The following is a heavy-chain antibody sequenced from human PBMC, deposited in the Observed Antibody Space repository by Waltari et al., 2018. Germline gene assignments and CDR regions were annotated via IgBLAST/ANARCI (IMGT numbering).Heavy chain of an antibody. D-gene: IGHD3-3*01. CDR1: GFTFNNYW. Sequence: EVQFVESGGGLVQPGGSLRLSCAASGFTFNNYWVHWVRQAPGKGLEWVSRINPDGSSTNYADSVKGRLTISRDNARDTLYLQMNSLTVEDTAVYYCARVQILADDVFNGWGQGTMVTVSS. CDR3: ARVQILADDVFNG. V-gene: IGHV3-74*01. CDR2: INPDGSST. J-gene: IGHJ3*01.